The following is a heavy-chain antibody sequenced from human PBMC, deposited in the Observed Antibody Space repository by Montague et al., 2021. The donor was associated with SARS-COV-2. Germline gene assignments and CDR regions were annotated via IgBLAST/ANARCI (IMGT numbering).Heavy chain of an antibody. Sequence: SKTLSLTCTVSGGSISSSSYYWGWIRQPPGKGLEWIGSIYYSGSTYYNPSHKSRVTISVDTSKNQFSLKLSSVTAADTAVYYCARQENSSGWFKPDAFDIWGQGTMVTVSS. J-gene: IGHJ3*02. CDR1: GGSISSSSYY. CDR3: ARQENSSGWFKPDAFDI. V-gene: IGHV4-39*01. D-gene: IGHD6-19*01. CDR2: IYYSGST.